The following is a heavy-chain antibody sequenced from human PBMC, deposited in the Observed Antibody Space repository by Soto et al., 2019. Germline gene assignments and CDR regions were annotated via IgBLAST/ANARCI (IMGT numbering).Heavy chain of an antibody. J-gene: IGHJ3*02. CDR2: ISSSSSYI. D-gene: IGHD6-6*01. V-gene: IGHV3-21*01. CDR3: ARDDSSSDAFDI. Sequence: GGSLRLSCAASGFTFSSYSMNLVRQAPGKGLEWVSSISSSSSYIYYADSVKGRFTISRDNAKNSLYLQMNSLRAEDTAVYYCARDDSSSDAFDIWGQGTMVTVSS. CDR1: GFTFSSYS.